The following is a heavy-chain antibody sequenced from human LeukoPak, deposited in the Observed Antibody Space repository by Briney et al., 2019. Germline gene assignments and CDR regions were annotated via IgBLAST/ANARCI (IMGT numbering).Heavy chain of an antibody. J-gene: IGHJ5*02. Sequence: GGSLRLSCAASDSIFSDYYMSWIRQAPGKGLEWLSCISSTGTTVFYADSVQGRFTISRDNVKNSLYLDISSLRAEDTATYYCAKHSDYGDLNWFDPWGQGTLVIVSS. CDR2: ISSTGTTV. V-gene: IGHV3-11*01. CDR1: DSIFSDYY. CDR3: AKHSDYGDLNWFDP. D-gene: IGHD4-17*01.